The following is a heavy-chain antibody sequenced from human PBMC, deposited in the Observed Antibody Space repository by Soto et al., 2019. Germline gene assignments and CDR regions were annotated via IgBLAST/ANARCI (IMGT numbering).Heavy chain of an antibody. CDR2: ISGNNGNT. D-gene: IGHD1-26*01. Sequence: ASVKVSCKASGYTFTTYGISWVRQAPGQGLEWMAWISGNNGNTNYAQKLQGGVTLTTDTSTSTAYMELRSLRSDDTAVYYCARDKSGSYYVPHDYWGQGTLVTVSS. V-gene: IGHV1-18*04. J-gene: IGHJ4*02. CDR1: GYTFTTYG. CDR3: ARDKSGSYYVPHDY.